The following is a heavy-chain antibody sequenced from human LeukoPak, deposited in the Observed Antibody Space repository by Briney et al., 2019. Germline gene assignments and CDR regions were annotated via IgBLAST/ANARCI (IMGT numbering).Heavy chain of an antibody. D-gene: IGHD4-17*01. CDR1: GGSISSYY. J-gene: IGHJ6*03. CDR3: AKTVTDYYYYYMDV. CDR2: IYYSGST. V-gene: IGHV4-59*01. Sequence: SETLSLTCTVSGGSISSYYWSWIRQPPGKGLEWIGYIYYSGSTNYNPSLKSRVTISVDTSKNQFSLKLSSVTAADTAVYYCAKTVTDYYYYYMDVWGKGTTVTVSS.